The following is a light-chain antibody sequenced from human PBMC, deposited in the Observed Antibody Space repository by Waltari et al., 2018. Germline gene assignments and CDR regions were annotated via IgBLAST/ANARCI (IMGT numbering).Light chain of an antibody. CDR2: ELN. V-gene: IGKV2D-29*01. CDR3: MQSKQFPLT. CDR1: QSLLHTDGKTY. Sequence: EILMTQTPLSLSVTPGQSASISCKSSQSLLHTDGKTYLYWYLQKPGQPPQILIYELNKRFSGVADRFSGSGSGTDFTLKISRVEAEDVGFYYCMQSKQFPLTFGGGTKVEIK. J-gene: IGKJ4*01.